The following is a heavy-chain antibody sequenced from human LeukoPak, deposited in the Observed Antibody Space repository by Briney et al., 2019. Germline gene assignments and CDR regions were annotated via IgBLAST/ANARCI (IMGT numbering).Heavy chain of an antibody. J-gene: IGHJ3*02. CDR1: GGTFSSYA. Sequence: SVKVSCKASGGTFSSYAISWVRQAPGQGLKWMGGIIPIFGTANYAQKFQGRVTITADKSTSTAYMELSSLRSEDTAVYYCARGYSGSYYGAFDIWGQGTMVTVSS. CDR3: ARGYSGSYYGAFDI. CDR2: IIPIFGTA. D-gene: IGHD1-26*01. V-gene: IGHV1-69*06.